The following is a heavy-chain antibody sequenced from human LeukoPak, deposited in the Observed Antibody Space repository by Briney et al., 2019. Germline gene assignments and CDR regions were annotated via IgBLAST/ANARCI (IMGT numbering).Heavy chain of an antibody. D-gene: IGHD4-17*01. V-gene: IGHV4-59*12. J-gene: IGHJ6*02. CDR2: IYYSGST. CDR1: GGSFSSYY. Sequence: SETLSLTCAVYGGSFSSYYWSWIRQHPGKGLEWIGYIYYSGSTNYNPSLKSRVTISVDTSKNQFSLKLSSLTAADPAVYYCAIDQMVSTRGCYYGMDVWGQGTTVTVSS. CDR3: AIDQMVSTRGCYYGMDV.